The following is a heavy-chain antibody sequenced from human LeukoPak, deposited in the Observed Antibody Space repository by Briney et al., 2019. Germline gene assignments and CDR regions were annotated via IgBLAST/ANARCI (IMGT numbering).Heavy chain of an antibody. J-gene: IGHJ4*02. D-gene: IGHD3-22*01. V-gene: IGHV4-59*08. CDR2: IYYSGST. Sequence: PSETLSLTCTVSGVSISSYYWSWIRQPPGKGLEWIGYIYYSGSTNYNPSLKSRVTISGDSSKKQFSLKLSSVTAADAAVYYCARSYYDSRGYWYYFDYWGQGTLVTVSS. CDR1: GVSISSYY. CDR3: ARSYYDSRGYWYYFDY.